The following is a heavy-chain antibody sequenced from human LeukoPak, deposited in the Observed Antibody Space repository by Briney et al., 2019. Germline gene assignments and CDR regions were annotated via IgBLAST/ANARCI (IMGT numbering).Heavy chain of an antibody. V-gene: IGHV3-74*01. J-gene: IGHJ4*02. CDR3: ARDRSVLTMIFDY. D-gene: IGHD3-22*01. CDR2: IRSDGSDE. CDR1: GFPFTETW. Sequence: GGSLRLSCATSGFPFTETWMHWVRQVPGKGLVWVSRIRSDGSDERYAEAVKGRFTISRDNAKNSLYLQMNSLRAEDTAVYYCARDRSVLTMIFDYWGQGTLVTVSS.